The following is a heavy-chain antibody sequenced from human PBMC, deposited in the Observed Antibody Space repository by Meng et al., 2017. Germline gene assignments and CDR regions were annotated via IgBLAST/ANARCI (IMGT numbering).Heavy chain of an antibody. V-gene: IGHV3-23*01. Sequence: GESLKTSCAASGFTFSSYAMSWVRQAPGKELEWVSAISGSGGSTYYADSVKGRSTISRHNSKNTLYMQMNSLGAKDTAAYYCARDLVPSSSWDPYYYYGMDVWGQGTTVTVSS. CDR3: ARDLVPSSSWDPYYYYGMDV. CDR1: GFTFSSYA. J-gene: IGHJ6*02. D-gene: IGHD6-13*01. CDR2: ISGSGGST.